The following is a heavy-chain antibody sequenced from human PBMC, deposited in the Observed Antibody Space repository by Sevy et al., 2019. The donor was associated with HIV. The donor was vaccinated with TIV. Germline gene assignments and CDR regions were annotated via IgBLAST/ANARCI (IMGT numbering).Heavy chain of an antibody. CDR2: IRNKANSYIT. Sequence: GGSLRLSCAASGFTFSDQYMDWVRQAPGKGLEWVGRIRNKANSYITEYAASVKGRFTISRDDSKNSLYLQMNSLKTEDPAVYYCARGANGGGEMDVWGQGTTVTVSS. J-gene: IGHJ6*02. V-gene: IGHV3-72*01. CDR3: ARGANGGGEMDV. CDR1: GFTFSDQY. D-gene: IGHD7-27*01.